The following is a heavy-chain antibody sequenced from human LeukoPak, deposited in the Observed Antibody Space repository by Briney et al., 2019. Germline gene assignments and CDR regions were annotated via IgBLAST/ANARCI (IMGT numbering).Heavy chain of an antibody. J-gene: IGHJ6*02. V-gene: IGHV4-30-4*01. CDR2: IYYSGST. Sequence: PSETLSLTCTVSGGSISSGDYYWSWIRQPPGKGLEWIGYIYYSGSTYYNPSLKSRVTISVDTSKNQFSLKLSSVTAADTAVYYCARAESSPQTTVTYYYCYGMDVWGQGTTVTVSS. CDR1: GGSISSGDYY. D-gene: IGHD4-17*01. CDR3: ARAESSPQTTVTYYYCYGMDV.